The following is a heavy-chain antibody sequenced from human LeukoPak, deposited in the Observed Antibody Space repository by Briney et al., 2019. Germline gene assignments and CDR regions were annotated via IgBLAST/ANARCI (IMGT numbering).Heavy chain of an antibody. D-gene: IGHD2-2*01. CDR3: ARGDIVVVPAAVFVSGAFDI. CDR2: ISAYNGNT. J-gene: IGHJ3*02. V-gene: IGHV1-18*01. Sequence: ASVKVSCKASGYTFTTYGITWVRQAPGQGLEWMGWISAYNGNTNYAQKLQGRVTMSTDTSTSTAYMELRSLSSDDTAVYYCARGDIVVVPAAVFVSGAFDIWGQGTMVTVSS. CDR1: GYTFTTYG.